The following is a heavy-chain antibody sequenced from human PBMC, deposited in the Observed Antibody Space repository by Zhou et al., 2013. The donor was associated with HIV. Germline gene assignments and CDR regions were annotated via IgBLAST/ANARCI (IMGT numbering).Heavy chain of an antibody. CDR2: IYYSGST. J-gene: IGHJ6*03. Sequence: VQLQESGPGLVKPSETLSLTCTVSGGSISSHYWSWIRQPPGKGLEWIGYIYYSGSTNYNPSLKSRVTISVDTSKNQFSLKLSSVTAADTAVYYCARGRRGPYYYYYMDVWGKGTTVTASS. CDR1: GGSISSHY. CDR3: ARGRRGPYYYYYMDV. V-gene: IGHV4-59*11.